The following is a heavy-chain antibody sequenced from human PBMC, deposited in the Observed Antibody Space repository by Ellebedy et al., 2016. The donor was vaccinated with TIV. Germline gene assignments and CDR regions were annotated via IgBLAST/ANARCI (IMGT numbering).Heavy chain of an antibody. CDR3: ARHIYVDTAMVG. J-gene: IGHJ4*02. CDR1: GGSISRRSYY. CDR2: IYYSGGT. Sequence: SETLSLXXTVSGGSISRRSYYWGWIRQPPGKGLEWIGSIYYSGGTYYNPSLKSRVTISVDTSKNQFSLKLSSVTAADTAVYYCARHIYVDTAMVGWGQGTLVTVSS. V-gene: IGHV4-39*01. D-gene: IGHD5-18*01.